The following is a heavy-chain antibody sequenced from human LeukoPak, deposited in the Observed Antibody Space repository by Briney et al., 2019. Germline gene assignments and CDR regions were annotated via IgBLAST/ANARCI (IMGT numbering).Heavy chain of an antibody. V-gene: IGHV3-48*03. CDR3: ARERSSSTWGSFDY. D-gene: IGHD6-13*01. Sequence: PGGSLRLSCAASGFSFSSYEMNWVRQAPGKGLEWLSYISISGSTMYYTNSVKGRFTISRDNAKNSLYLQMNSLRAEDTAVYYCARERSSSTWGSFDYWGQGTLVTVSS. CDR1: GFSFSSYE. CDR2: ISISGSTM. J-gene: IGHJ4*02.